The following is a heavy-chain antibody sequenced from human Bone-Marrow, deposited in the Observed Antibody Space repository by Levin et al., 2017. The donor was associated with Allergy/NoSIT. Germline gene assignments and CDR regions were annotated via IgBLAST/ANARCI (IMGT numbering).Heavy chain of an antibody. CDR3: AGGGIRQQPYS. J-gene: IGHJ4*02. CDR2: ISPTSEYI. Sequence: EASVKVSCAASGFAFSVYSMNWVRQAPGKGLEWVSSISPTSEYIYYADSVEGRFTISRDNAKNSLYLRMNSLGAEDTAVYYCAGGGIRQQPYSWGQGTLVTVSS. V-gene: IGHV3-21*06. D-gene: IGHD6-13*01. CDR1: GFAFSVYS.